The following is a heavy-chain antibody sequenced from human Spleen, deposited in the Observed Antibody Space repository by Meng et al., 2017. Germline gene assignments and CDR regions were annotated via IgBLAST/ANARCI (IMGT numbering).Heavy chain of an antibody. J-gene: IGHJ4*02. D-gene: IGHD6-19*01. CDR1: GYTFINYD. Sequence: SVKVSCKASGYTFINYDITWVRQAPGQGLEWMGGIIPIFGTANYAQKFQGRVTITTDESTSTAYMELSSLRSEDTAVYYCARGLDSSGWYHYFDYWGQGTLVTVSS. V-gene: IGHV1-69*05. CDR2: IIPIFGTA. CDR3: ARGLDSSGWYHYFDY.